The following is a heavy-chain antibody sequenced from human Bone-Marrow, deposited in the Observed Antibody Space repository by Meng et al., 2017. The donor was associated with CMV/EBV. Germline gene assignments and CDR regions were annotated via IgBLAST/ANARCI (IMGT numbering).Heavy chain of an antibody. CDR3: AGTSEGSSCLDY. CDR2: IIPILGIA. D-gene: IGHD6-13*01. Sequence: KATGGTFSSYNISWVRQAPGQGLEWMGRIIPILGIANYEQKFQGRVTITADKSTSTAYMELSSLRSEDTAVYYCAGTSEGSSCLDYWGQGTLVTVSS. V-gene: IGHV1-69*02. J-gene: IGHJ4*02. CDR1: GGTFSSYN.